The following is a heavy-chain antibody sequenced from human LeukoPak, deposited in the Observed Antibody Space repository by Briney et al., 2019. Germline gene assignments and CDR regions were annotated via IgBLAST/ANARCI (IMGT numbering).Heavy chain of an antibody. Sequence: PSETLSLTCTVSGGSISGYFWSWIRQPAGKGLEWIGRIYTSGSIDYNPSLAGRVAMSVDTSKNQFSLRLTSVTAADTAMYYCAREADYGGYSGLWESGSGYYLDNWGQGTLVTVSS. CDR3: AREADYGGYSGLWESGSGYYLDN. J-gene: IGHJ4*02. D-gene: IGHD4-23*01. CDR1: GGSISGYF. V-gene: IGHV4-4*07. CDR2: IYTSGSI.